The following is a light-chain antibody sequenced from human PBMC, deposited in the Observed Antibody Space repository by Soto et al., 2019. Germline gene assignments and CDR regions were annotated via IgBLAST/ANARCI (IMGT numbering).Light chain of an antibody. V-gene: IGLV2-23*01. CDR3: CSFARGSSYV. J-gene: IGLJ1*01. Sequence: QSVLTQPASVSGSPGQSITISCTGTSSDVGSYNLVSWYQQHPGKAPKLIISEGSERPPGVSTRFSGSKSGNTASLTISGLQAEDEADYYCCSFARGSSYVFGTGTKVTVL. CDR2: EGS. CDR1: SSDVGSYNL.